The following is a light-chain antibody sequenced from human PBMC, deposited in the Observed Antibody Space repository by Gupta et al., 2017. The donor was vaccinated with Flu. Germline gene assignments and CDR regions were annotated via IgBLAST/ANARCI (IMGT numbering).Light chain of an antibody. CDR2: QCS. CDR3: PESATSTHVV. Sequence: SSELTQPPSVSVSPGQTASITCSGDKLGDNYACCYQQTPDHSPVLVSYQCSKRPSGIPGRFAANYAGTTATMTTRGNEAVDAAYYYCPESATSTHVVFGGGTKLTVL. CDR1: KLGDNY. J-gene: IGLJ2*01. V-gene: IGLV3-1*01.